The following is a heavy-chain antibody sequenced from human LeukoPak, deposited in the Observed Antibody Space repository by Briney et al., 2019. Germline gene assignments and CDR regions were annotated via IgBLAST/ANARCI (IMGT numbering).Heavy chain of an antibody. CDR3: ARHSPTYYDILTGYYSYPRFDY. D-gene: IGHD3-9*01. Sequence: SETLSLTCAVYGGSFSGYYWSWIRQPPGKGLEWIGEINHSGSTNYNPSLKSRVTISVDTSKNQFSLKLGSVTAADTAVYYCARHSPTYYDILTGYYSYPRFDYWGQGTLVTVSS. CDR1: GGSFSGYY. J-gene: IGHJ4*02. CDR2: INHSGST. V-gene: IGHV4-34*01.